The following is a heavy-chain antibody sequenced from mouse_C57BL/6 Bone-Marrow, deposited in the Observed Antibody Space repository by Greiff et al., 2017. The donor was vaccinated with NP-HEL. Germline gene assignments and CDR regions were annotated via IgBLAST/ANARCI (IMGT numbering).Heavy chain of an antibody. CDR2: IYPRSGNT. CDR3: AYGNGGAY. J-gene: IGHJ3*01. Sequence: LEESGAELARPGASVKLSCKASGYTFTSYGISWVKQRTGQGLEWIGEIYPRSGNTYYNEKFKGKATLTADKSYSTAYMELRSLTSEDSAVYFCAYGNGGAYWGQGTLVTVSA. V-gene: IGHV1-81*01. CDR1: GYTFTSYG. D-gene: IGHD2-1*01.